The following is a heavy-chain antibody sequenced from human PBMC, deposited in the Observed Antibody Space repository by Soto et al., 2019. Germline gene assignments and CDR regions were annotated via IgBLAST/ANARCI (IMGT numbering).Heavy chain of an antibody. CDR2: MNPDSGNT. J-gene: IGHJ5*02. D-gene: IGHD3-10*01. CDR3: ARSLHHHLITMVRGESFPFDP. CDR1: GYTFSSYD. V-gene: IGHV1-8*01. Sequence: ASVKVSCKASGYTFSSYDINWVRQAPGQGLEWMGWMNPDSGNTGYAQKFQGRVTMTRDFFKSTAYMELSSLRSEDTAVYYCARSLHHHLITMVRGESFPFDPWGQGTLVTVSS.